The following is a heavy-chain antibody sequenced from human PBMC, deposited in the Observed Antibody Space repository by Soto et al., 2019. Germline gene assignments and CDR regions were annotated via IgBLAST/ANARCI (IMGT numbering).Heavy chain of an antibody. CDR1: GFTFSDYY. V-gene: IGHV3-11*01. CDR2: ISSSGSTI. D-gene: IGHD4-17*01. J-gene: IGHJ6*02. CDR3: ARVGNDYGFLGLLYYYYGMDV. Sequence: PGGSLRLSCAASGFTFSDYYMSWIRQALGKGLEWVSYISSSGSTIYYADSVKGRFTISRDNAKNSLYLQMNSLRAEDTAVYYCARVGNDYGFLGLLYYYYGMDVWRQATTGTV.